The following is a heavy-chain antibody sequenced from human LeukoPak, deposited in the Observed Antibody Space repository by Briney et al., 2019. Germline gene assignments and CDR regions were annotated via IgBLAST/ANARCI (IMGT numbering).Heavy chain of an antibody. V-gene: IGHV1-2*02. D-gene: IGHD1-1*01. Sequence: ASVRASCKASGYTFSGYNIHWVRQAPGQGLEWMGWINPNNGATHYAQKFQGGVTMTRDTSITTFYMEVSSLRSDDTACYYCARYNWNDVVSALDSWGQGTLVTVSS. CDR2: INPNNGAT. CDR3: ARYNWNDVVSALDS. J-gene: IGHJ4*02. CDR1: GYTFSGYN.